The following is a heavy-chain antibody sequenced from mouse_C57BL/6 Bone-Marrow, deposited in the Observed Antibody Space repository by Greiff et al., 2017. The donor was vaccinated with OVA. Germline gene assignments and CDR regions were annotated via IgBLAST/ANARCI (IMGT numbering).Heavy chain of an antibody. CDR3: TLYYGSEWYFDV. V-gene: IGHV14-4*01. CDR1: GFNIKDDY. Sequence: EVQLQESGAELVRPGASVKLSCTASGFNIKDDYMHWVKQRPEQGLEWIGWIDPENGDTEYASKFQGKATITADTSSNTAYLQLSSLTSEDTAVYYCTLYYGSEWYFDVWCTGTTVTVSS. CDR2: IDPENGDT. D-gene: IGHD1-1*01. J-gene: IGHJ1*03.